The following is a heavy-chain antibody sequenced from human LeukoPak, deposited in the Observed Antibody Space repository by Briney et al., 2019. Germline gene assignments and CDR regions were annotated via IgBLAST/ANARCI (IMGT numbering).Heavy chain of an antibody. CDR1: GFTFGTYW. D-gene: IGHD3-10*01. CDR3: AKDRYYYGSGRSHFDY. Sequence: PGGSLRLSCGASGFTFGTYWMHWVRQAPGKGLVWVSGINSDGGTTTYADSVKGRFTISRDNSKNTLYLQLNSLRAEDTAVYYCAKDRYYYGSGRSHFDYWGQGTLVTVSS. V-gene: IGHV3-74*01. J-gene: IGHJ4*02. CDR2: INSDGGTT.